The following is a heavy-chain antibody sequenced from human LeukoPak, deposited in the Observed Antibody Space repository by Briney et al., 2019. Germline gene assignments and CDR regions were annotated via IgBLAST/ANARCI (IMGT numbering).Heavy chain of an antibody. J-gene: IGHJ4*02. CDR1: GSSFTNYW. D-gene: IGHD4-17*01. CDR2: IDPSDSYT. V-gene: IGHV5-10-1*01. Sequence: GESLKISCKGSGSSFTNYWISWVRQMPGKGLEWMGRIDPSDSYTKYSPSFEGHVTISVDKSISTAFLQWNSLKASDSAMYYCATGASKVTTDFANYWGQGTQVAVSS. CDR3: ATGASKVTTDFANY.